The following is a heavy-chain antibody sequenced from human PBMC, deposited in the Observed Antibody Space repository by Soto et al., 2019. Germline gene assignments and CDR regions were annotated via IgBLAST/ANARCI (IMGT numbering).Heavy chain of an antibody. Sequence: SETLSLTCAVYGGSFSGYCWSWIRQPPGKGLEWIGEINHSGITNYNPSLKSRVTISVDTSKNQFSLKLSSVTAADTAVYYCARVKGGYYDSSGYRGQRSGTSDCWGQGTL. CDR1: GGSFSGYC. D-gene: IGHD3-22*01. J-gene: IGHJ4*02. CDR2: INHSGIT. CDR3: ARVKGGYYDSSGYRGQRSGTSDC. V-gene: IGHV4-34*01.